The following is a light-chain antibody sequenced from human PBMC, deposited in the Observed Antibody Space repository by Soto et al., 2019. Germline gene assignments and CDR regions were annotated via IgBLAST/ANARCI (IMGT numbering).Light chain of an antibody. J-gene: IGLJ1*01. CDR2: DVS. Sequence: QSALTQPASVSESPGHSITISCTGTNSDVGGYNYVAWYQQHAGKAPKLMMYDVSNRPSGVSNRFSGSKSGNTASLTISGLQAEDEADYYCSSYAGSSTVFGTGTKVTVL. CDR1: NSDVGGYNY. CDR3: SSYAGSSTV. V-gene: IGLV2-14*01.